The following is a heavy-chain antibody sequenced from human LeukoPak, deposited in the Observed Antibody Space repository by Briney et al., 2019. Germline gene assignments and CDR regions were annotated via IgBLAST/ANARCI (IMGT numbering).Heavy chain of an antibody. CDR2: ISNSSSTI. V-gene: IGHV3-48*02. Sequence: GGSLRLSCAASGFTFSSYSMNWVRQAPGKGLEWVSYISNSSSTIHYADSVKGRFTISRDNAKNSLYLQMNSLRDEDTAVYYCARDREQQLVLDYWGQGTLVTVSS. CDR3: ARDREQQLVLDY. D-gene: IGHD6-13*01. CDR1: GFTFSSYS. J-gene: IGHJ4*02.